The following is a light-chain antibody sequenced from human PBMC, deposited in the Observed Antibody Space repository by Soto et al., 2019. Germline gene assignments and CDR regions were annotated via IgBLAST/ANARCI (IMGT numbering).Light chain of an antibody. CDR1: SSDVGGYNY. J-gene: IGLJ3*02. V-gene: IGLV2-11*01. Sequence: QFALTQPRSVCGAPGQSVTISCTGTSSDVGGYNYVSWYQQHPGKAPKLMIYDVSKRPSGVPDRFSGSKSGNTASLTISGLQAEDEADYYCCSYAGSYTVVFGGGTKLTVL. CDR3: CSYAGSYTVV. CDR2: DVS.